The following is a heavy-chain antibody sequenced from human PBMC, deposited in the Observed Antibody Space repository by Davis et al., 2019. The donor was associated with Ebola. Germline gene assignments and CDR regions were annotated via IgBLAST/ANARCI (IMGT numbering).Heavy chain of an antibody. CDR1: GFTFTDYY. J-gene: IGHJ2*01. V-gene: IGHV3-11*03. D-gene: IGHD4-17*01. CDR3: ARHVYGDFWYFDL. Sequence: GESLKISCEASGFTFTDYYMTWIRQAPGKGLEWVSYMSGDHLYTNYADSVRGRFTISRDNSKNTLYLQMNSLRVEDTAVYYCARHVYGDFWYFDLWGRGTRVTVSS. CDR2: MSGDHLYT.